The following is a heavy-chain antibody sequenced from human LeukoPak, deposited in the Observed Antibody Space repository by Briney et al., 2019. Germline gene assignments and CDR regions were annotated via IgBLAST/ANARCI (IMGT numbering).Heavy chain of an antibody. Sequence: GGSLRLSCAASGFTFSSYWMTWVRQAPGKGLEWVASISQDGTKTYFEDSMKGRFTISRDNAKNSLYLQMNSLRAADTAVYYCARARASGRSGFDYWGQGTLVTVSS. V-gene: IGHV3-7*01. CDR3: ARARASGRSGFDY. D-gene: IGHD2-15*01. J-gene: IGHJ4*02. CDR2: ISQDGTKT. CDR1: GFTFSSYW.